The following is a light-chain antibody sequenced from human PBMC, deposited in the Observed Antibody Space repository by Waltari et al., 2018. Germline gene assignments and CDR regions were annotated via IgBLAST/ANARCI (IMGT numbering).Light chain of an antibody. CDR1: SSDIGGYKY. Sequence: QSALTQPASVSGSPGQSTTISCTGTSSDIGGYKYVSWYQQHPGKPPKLLIYDVSDRPSGASNRFSGSKSGNTASLTISGLQPEDEADYYCSSYTSTSAVVFGGGTKLTVL. J-gene: IGLJ2*01. V-gene: IGLV2-14*01. CDR3: SSYTSTSAVV. CDR2: DVS.